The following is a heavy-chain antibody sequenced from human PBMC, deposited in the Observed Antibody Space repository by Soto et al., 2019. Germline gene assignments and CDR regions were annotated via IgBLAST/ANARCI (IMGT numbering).Heavy chain of an antibody. CDR1: GFSFTSSDYY. Sequence: KPSETLSLTCIVSGFSFTSSDYYWSWIRQYSGKGLEWIGYIYYNGSTYYNPSLKSRVSISRDTSKNQFSLRLSSVTAADTAVYYCTRKYDTSGPDYWGRGTLVTVSS. J-gene: IGHJ4*02. D-gene: IGHD3-22*01. V-gene: IGHV4-31*03. CDR3: TRKYDTSGPDY. CDR2: IYYNGST.